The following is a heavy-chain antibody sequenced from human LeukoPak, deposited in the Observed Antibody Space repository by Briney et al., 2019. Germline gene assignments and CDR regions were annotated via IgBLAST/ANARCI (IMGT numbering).Heavy chain of an antibody. Sequence: GGSLRLSCAASGFTFSSYSMNWVRQAPGKGLEWVSSISSSSSYIYYADSVKGRFTISRDNAKNSLYLQMNSLRAEDTAVYYCARGSSSLQDYFDYWGQGTLVTVSS. CDR1: GFTFSSYS. J-gene: IGHJ4*02. CDR3: ARGSSSLQDYFDY. CDR2: ISSSSSYI. V-gene: IGHV3-21*01. D-gene: IGHD6-13*01.